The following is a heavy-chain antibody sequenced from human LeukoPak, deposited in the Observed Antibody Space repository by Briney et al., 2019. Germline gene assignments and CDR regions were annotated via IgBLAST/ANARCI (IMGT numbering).Heavy chain of an antibody. J-gene: IGHJ5*02. CDR3: AGYYYDSSGYPRPWFDP. V-gene: IGHV1-18*01. CDR2: ISAYNGNT. Sequence: ASVKVSCKASGYTSTNYGISWVRQAPGQGLEWMGWISAYNGNTNFAQKLQGGVTLTTDTSTGTAYMELRSLRSDDTAVYYCAGYYYDSSGYPRPWFDPWGQGTLVTVSS. D-gene: IGHD3-22*01. CDR1: GYTSTNYG.